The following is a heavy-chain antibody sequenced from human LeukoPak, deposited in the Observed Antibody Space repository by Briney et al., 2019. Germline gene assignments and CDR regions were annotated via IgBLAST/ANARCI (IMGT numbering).Heavy chain of an antibody. D-gene: IGHD3-22*01. Sequence: SVKVSXKASGGTFSSYAISWVRQAPGQGLEWMGRIIPIFGTANYAQKFQGRVTITTDESTSTAYMELSSLRSEDTAVYYCARDAVDYYDSSGFDYWGQGTLVTVSS. J-gene: IGHJ4*02. V-gene: IGHV1-69*05. CDR3: ARDAVDYYDSSGFDY. CDR2: IIPIFGTA. CDR1: GGTFSSYA.